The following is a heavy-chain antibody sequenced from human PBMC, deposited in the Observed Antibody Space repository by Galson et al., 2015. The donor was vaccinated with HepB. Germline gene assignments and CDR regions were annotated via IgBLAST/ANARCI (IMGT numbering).Heavy chain of an antibody. CDR3: ARDIRWGSGTY. CDR2: IKEDGSEE. J-gene: IGHJ4*02. Sequence: SLRLSCAASGFTFSRYWMSWVRQAPGKGLEWVANIKEDGSEEYYVDSVKGRFTISRDNAKNSLYLQMSSLRAEDTAVYYCARDIRWGSGTYWGQGTLVTVSS. CDR1: GFTFSRYW. V-gene: IGHV3-7*01. D-gene: IGHD1-26*01.